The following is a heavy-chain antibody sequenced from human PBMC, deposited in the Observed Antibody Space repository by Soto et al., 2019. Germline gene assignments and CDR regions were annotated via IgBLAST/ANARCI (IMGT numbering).Heavy chain of an antibody. V-gene: IGHV4-59*01. CDR1: GGSISDYY. D-gene: IGHD3-22*01. Sequence: SETLSLTCSVSGGSISDYYWSWIRQPPGKGLEWIGYTYYGWNTNCNPSLKSRVTISVDTSKNQFSLKLISVTAADTAVYYCARDREYYDSSGLYFDYWGQGXLVTVHS. CDR2: TYYGWNT. J-gene: IGHJ4*02. CDR3: ARDREYYDSSGLYFDY.